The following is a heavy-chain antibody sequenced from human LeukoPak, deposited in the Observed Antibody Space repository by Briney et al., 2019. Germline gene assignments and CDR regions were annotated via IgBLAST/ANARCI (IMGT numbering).Heavy chain of an antibody. CDR2: MYYSGST. CDR1: GGSISSSSYY. J-gene: IGHJ4*02. V-gene: IGHV4-39*07. Sequence: PSETLSLTCTVSGGSISSSSYYWGWIRQPPGKGLEWIGSMYYSGSTYYKPSLKSRVTISVDTSKNQFSLRLSSVTAADTAVYYCARGRAVTNPDYWGQGTLVTVSS. D-gene: IGHD4-17*01. CDR3: ARGRAVTNPDY.